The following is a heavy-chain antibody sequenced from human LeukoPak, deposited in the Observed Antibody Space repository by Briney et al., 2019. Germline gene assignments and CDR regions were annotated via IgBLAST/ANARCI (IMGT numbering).Heavy chain of an antibody. V-gene: IGHV3-30*03. Sequence: PGRSLRLSCAASGFTFSSYGMHWVRQAPGKGLEWVAVISYDGSNKYYADSVKGRFTISRDNSKNTLYLQMNSLRAEDTAVYYCAREGDYYDSSGYSFIDYWGQGTLVIVSS. CDR2: ISYDGSNK. J-gene: IGHJ4*02. CDR3: AREGDYYDSSGYSFIDY. D-gene: IGHD3-22*01. CDR1: GFTFSSYG.